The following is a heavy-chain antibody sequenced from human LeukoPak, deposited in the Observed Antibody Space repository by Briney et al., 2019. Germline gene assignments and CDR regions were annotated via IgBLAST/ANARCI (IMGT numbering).Heavy chain of an antibody. J-gene: IGHJ4*02. CDR1: GLTFSSYW. D-gene: IGHD2-2*01. CDR2: IKQDGSEK. V-gene: IGHV3-7*04. Sequence: PGGSLRLSCAASGLTFSSYWMSWVRQAPGKGLEWVANIKQDGSEKYYVDSVKGRFTISRDNAKNSLYLQMNSLRAEDTAVYYCARGSTSFGYWGQGTLVTVSS. CDR3: ARGSTSFGY.